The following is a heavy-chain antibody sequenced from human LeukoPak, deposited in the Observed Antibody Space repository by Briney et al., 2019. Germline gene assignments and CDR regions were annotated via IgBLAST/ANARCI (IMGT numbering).Heavy chain of an antibody. V-gene: IGHV3-21*01. CDR2: ISSSSSYI. D-gene: IGHD2-15*01. J-gene: IGHJ4*02. Sequence: GGSLRPSCAAYGFTFSSYSMNWVRQAPGKGLEWVSSISSSSSYIYYADSVKGRFTISRDNSKNTLYLQVNSRIAEVTCVYDCARALGYCSGGSCYPQGYWGQGTLVTVSS. CDR1: GFTFSSYS. CDR3: ARALGYCSGGSCYPQGY.